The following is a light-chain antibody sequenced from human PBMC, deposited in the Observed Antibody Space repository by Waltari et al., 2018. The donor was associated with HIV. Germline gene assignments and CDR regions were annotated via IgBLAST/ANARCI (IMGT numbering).Light chain of an antibody. V-gene: IGKV2-30*01. CDR3: MQCTQLPWT. J-gene: IGKJ1*01. CDR1: QSLVYTDGNTY. CDR2: QVS. Sequence: DVVMAQSPLSLPVTLGQPASISCKSSQSLVYTDGNTYLYWFHQRPGQSPRRLIYQVSKRDSGVPDRFSGSGSGTDFTLRISRVEAEDVGLYYCMQCTQLPWTFGQGTKVEIK.